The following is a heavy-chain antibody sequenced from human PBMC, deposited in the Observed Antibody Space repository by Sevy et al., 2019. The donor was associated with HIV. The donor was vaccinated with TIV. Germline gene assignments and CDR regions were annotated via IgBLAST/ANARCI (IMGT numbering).Heavy chain of an antibody. Sequence: SETLSLTCTVSGGSISGYYWSWIRQAPGKGLEWIGYFFYSGYSNYNPSLKSRVTISEDTSKNHLSLTLTSVTAADTAVYYCARDPSRYNGVSAFDLWGQRTSVTVSS. J-gene: IGHJ3*01. CDR1: GGSISGYY. V-gene: IGHV4-59*01. D-gene: IGHD5-12*01. CDR2: FFYSGYS. CDR3: ARDPSRYNGVSAFDL.